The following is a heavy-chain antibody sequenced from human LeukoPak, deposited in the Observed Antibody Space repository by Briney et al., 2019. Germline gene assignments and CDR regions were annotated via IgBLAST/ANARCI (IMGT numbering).Heavy chain of an antibody. CDR1: GGTFSSYA. V-gene: IGHV1-69*13. CDR2: IIPIFGTA. CDR3: ARSGIAVAGIAPKFDY. Sequence: ASVKVSCKASGGTFSSYAISWVRQAPGQGLEWMGGIIPIFGTANYAQKFQGRVTITADESTSTAYMELSSLRSEDTAVYYCARSGIAVAGIAPKFDYWGQGTLVTVSS. J-gene: IGHJ4*02. D-gene: IGHD6-19*01.